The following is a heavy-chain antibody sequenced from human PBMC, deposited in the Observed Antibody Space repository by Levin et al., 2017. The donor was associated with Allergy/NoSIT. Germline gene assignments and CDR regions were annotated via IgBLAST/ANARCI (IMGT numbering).Heavy chain of an antibody. V-gene: IGHV4-39*01. D-gene: IGHD1-1*01. CDR2: IYYSGST. J-gene: IGHJ4*02. CDR3: AGSGPSGQELAYTDNTTMGAIDY. Sequence: SETLSLTCTVSGGSISSSSTSYWGWIRQPPGKGLEWIGAIYYSGSTYYNPSLKSPVTISLAMSKNQFSLKLGSVPTADTAVYYCAGSGPSGQELAYTDNTTMGAIDYWGKGTLVAAAS. CDR1: GGSISSSSTSY.